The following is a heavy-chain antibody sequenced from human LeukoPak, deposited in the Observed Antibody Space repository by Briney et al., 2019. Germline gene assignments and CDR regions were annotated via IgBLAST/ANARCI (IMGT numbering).Heavy chain of an antibody. Sequence: GGSLRLSCAASGFTFSSYSMTWVRQAPGKGLEWVSTISGIGGSTYYADSVKGRFTISRDNPKNPLYLQVNSLRAEDTAVYYCAKDGDYYYDSGGYCYGRFDYWGQGTLVTVSS. J-gene: IGHJ4*02. CDR3: AKDGDYYYDSGGYCYGRFDY. D-gene: IGHD3-22*01. CDR1: GFTFSSYS. V-gene: IGHV3-23*01. CDR2: ISGIGGST.